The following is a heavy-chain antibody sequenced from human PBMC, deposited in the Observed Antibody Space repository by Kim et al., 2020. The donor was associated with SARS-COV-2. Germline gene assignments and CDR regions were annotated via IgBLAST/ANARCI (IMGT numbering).Heavy chain of an antibody. Sequence: GGSLRLSCAASGFTVSSNYMSWVRQTPGKGLEWVSVIYSGGSTYYADPVKGRFTISRDNSKNTLYLQMNSLRAEDTAVYYCASGGLDEQWLGYYFDYWGQGTLVIVSS. V-gene: IGHV3-53*01. CDR2: IYSGGST. J-gene: IGHJ4*02. D-gene: IGHD6-19*01. CDR3: ASGGLDEQWLGYYFDY. CDR1: GFTVSSNY.